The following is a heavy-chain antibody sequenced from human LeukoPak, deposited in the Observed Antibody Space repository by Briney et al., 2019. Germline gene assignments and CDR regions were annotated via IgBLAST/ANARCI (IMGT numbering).Heavy chain of an antibody. J-gene: IGHJ5*02. CDR2: IRSKAYGGTT. CDR1: GFTFGDYA. D-gene: IGHD6-19*01. CDR3: AKDGSGWGNWFDP. Sequence: GGSLRLSCTASGFTFGDYAMSWVRQAPGKGLEWVGFIRSKAYGGTTEYAASVKGRFTISRDDSKSIAYLQMNSLKTEDTAVYYCAKDGSGWGNWFDPWGQGTLVTVSS. V-gene: IGHV3-49*04.